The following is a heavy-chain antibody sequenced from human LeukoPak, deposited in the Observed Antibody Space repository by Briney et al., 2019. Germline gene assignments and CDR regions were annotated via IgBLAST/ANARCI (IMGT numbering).Heavy chain of an antibody. V-gene: IGHV1-46*01. Sequence: ASVKVSCKASGYTFTSYGISWVRQAPGQGLEWMGIINPSGGSTSYAQKFQGRVTMTRDTSTSTVYMELSSLRSEDTAVYYCAREGSYGRPSDYWYFDLWGRGTPVTVSS. J-gene: IGHJ2*01. CDR2: INPSGGST. CDR3: AREGSYGRPSDYWYFDL. D-gene: IGHD2-2*01. CDR1: GYTFTSYG.